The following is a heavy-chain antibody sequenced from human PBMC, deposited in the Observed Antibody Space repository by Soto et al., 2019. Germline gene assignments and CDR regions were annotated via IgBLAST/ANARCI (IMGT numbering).Heavy chain of an antibody. CDR2: ISWNSGSI. D-gene: IGHD1-26*01. Sequence: PGWSLRLSCAASGFTFDDYAMHWVRQAPGKGLEWVSGISWNSGSIGYADSVKGRFTISRDNAKNSLYLQMNSLRAEDTALYYCAKDILRYSGSYGDAFDIWGQGTMVTVSS. V-gene: IGHV3-9*01. J-gene: IGHJ3*02. CDR3: AKDILRYSGSYGDAFDI. CDR1: GFTFDDYA.